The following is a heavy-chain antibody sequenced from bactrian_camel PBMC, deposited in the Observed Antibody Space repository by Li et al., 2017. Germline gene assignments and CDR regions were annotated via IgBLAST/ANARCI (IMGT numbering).Heavy chain of an antibody. CDR2: IDWNAMT. V-gene: IGHV3S53*01. CDR1: GPTYNVAC. D-gene: IGHD4*01. Sequence: HVQLVESGGASVQAGGSLRLSCVYSGPTYNVACMGWFRQRPGKEREGVAAIDWNAMTTYTDSVKGRFTISQDNAKNTLYLQMNSLTPADSATYYCAADAEYYCATAKSVYEYKFSGQGTQVTVS. J-gene: IGHJ4*01.